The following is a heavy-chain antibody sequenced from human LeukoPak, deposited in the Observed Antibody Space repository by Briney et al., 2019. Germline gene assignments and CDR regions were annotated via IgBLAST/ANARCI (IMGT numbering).Heavy chain of an antibody. D-gene: IGHD2-2*01. Sequence: GGSLRLSCAASGFTLNNYWMHWVRQGPGEGLMWVSRISRDGSSTTHADSVKGRFTISRDNTKNTLYLQMISLRAEVTAVYYCVRDCSDAGCYASAFDIWGRGTMVTVSS. CDR3: VRDCSDAGCYASAFDI. CDR2: ISRDGSST. V-gene: IGHV3-74*01. CDR1: GFTLNNYW. J-gene: IGHJ3*02.